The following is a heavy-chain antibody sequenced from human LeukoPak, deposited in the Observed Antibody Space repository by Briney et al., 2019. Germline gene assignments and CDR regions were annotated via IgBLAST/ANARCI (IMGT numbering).Heavy chain of an antibody. J-gene: IGHJ4*02. Sequence: GGSLRLSCAASGFPFGSYWMHCVRQAPGKGLVWVSRTYSDGSSTIYADSVKGRFTVPRDNAKNTLYLEMNSLRVEDTAVYYCARGRGSGSYYDYWGQGTLVTVSS. CDR3: ARGRGSGSYYDY. D-gene: IGHD3-10*01. V-gene: IGHV3-74*01. CDR1: GFPFGSYW. CDR2: TYSDGSST.